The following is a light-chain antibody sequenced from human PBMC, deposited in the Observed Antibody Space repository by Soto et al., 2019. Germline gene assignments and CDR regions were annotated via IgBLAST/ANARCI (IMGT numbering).Light chain of an antibody. CDR2: GAS. J-gene: IGKJ4*01. CDR1: QSVSGKY. Sequence: EIVLTQSPGTLSLSPGERATLSCRASQSVSGKYLAWYQQKPGQAPRLLIYGASSRATGIPDRFSGNGSGTDFTLTISRLEPADFVVYYCQQYGSSPTLTFGGGTKVDIK. CDR3: QQYGSSPTLT. V-gene: IGKV3-20*01.